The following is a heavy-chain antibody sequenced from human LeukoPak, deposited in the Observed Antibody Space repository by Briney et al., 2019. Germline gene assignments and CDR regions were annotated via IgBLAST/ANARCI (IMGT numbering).Heavy chain of an antibody. J-gene: IGHJ3*02. CDR1: GFTFSSYA. D-gene: IGHD3-22*01. CDR2: ISGSGGST. CDR3: AKGDYYDSSGYYRRLDAFDI. Sequence: GGSLRLSCAASGFTFSSYAMSWVRQAPGKGLEWVSAISGSGGSTYYADSVKGRFTISRDNSKNTLYLQMNSLRAEDTAVYYCAKGDYYDSSGYYRRLDAFDIWGQGTMVTVSS. V-gene: IGHV3-23*01.